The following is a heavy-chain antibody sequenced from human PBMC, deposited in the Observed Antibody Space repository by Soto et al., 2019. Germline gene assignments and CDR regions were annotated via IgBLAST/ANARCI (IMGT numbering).Heavy chain of an antibody. V-gene: IGHV3-23*01. Sequence: PGGSLRLSCAASGFTFSSYAMSWVRQAPGQGLEWVSAISGSGGSTYYADSVKGRLTISRDNSKNTLYLQMNSLRAEDTAVYYCAKDYGIVGALDAFDIWGQGTMVTVSS. D-gene: IGHD1-26*01. CDR3: AKDYGIVGALDAFDI. J-gene: IGHJ3*02. CDR1: GFTFSSYA. CDR2: ISGSGGST.